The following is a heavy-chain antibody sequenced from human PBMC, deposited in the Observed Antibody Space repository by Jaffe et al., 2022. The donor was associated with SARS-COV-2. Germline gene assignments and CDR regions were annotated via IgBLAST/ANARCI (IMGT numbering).Heavy chain of an antibody. CDR3: AKATDSSGYYYSFDY. V-gene: IGHV3-43*02. D-gene: IGHD3-22*01. J-gene: IGHJ4*02. CDR1: GFTFDDYA. CDR2: ISGDGGST. Sequence: EVQLVESGGGVVQPGGSLRLSCAASGFTFDDYAMHWVRQAPGKGLEWVSLISGDGGSTYYADSVKGRFTISRDNSKNSLYLQMNSLRTEDTALYYCAKATDSSGYYYSFDYWGQGTLVTVSS.